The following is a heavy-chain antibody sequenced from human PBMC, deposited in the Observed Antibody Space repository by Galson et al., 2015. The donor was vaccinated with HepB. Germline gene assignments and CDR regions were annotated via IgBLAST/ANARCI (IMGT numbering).Heavy chain of an antibody. J-gene: IGHJ5*02. D-gene: IGHD1-26*01. CDR1: GFKFDDYA. V-gene: IGHV3-9*01. CDR3: ARDSGVGTASSFDWFDP. CDR2: VSWNSGNR. Sequence: SLRLSCAASGFKFDDYAMHWVRHAPGKGLEWVSGVSWNSGNRDHADSVKGRFAISRDNAKNSLYLQMNSLRPEDTAFYYCARDSGVGTASSFDWFDPWGQGTLVTVSS.